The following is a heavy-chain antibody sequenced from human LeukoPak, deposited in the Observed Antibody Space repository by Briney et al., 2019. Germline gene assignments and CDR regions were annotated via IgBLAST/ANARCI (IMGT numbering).Heavy chain of an antibody. J-gene: IGHJ4*02. CDR2: IGWNGGGI. CDR3: VKLTSAGSVDY. V-gene: IGHV3-9*01. CDR1: GFSFDDYA. Sequence: GRSLRLSCTASGFSFDDYAMHWVRQAPGKGLQWVSGIGWNGGGIVYADSVKGRFTISRDNAKNSLYLQMNSLGVEDTALYYCVKLTSAGSVDYWGRGTLVTVSS. D-gene: IGHD6-13*01.